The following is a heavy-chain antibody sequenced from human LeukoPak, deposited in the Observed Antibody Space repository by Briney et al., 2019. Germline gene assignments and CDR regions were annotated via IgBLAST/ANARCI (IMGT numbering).Heavy chain of an antibody. V-gene: IGHV3-23*01. CDR1: GFTFSSYA. J-gene: IGHJ4*02. D-gene: IGHD3-22*01. Sequence: GGSLRLSCAASGFTFSSYAMSWVRQAPGKGLEWVSAISGSGGSTYYADSVEGRVTISRDNSKNTLYLQMNSLRAEDTAVYYCASPFWLTRYDSSGYYYWGQGTLVTVSS. CDR2: ISGSGGST. CDR3: ASPFWLTRYDSSGYYY.